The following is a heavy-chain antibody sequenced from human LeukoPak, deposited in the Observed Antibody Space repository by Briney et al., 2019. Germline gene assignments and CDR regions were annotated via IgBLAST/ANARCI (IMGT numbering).Heavy chain of an antibody. CDR3: ARVVVARMGFDP. Sequence: ASVKVSCKASGYTFTSYYMHWVRQAPGQGLEWMGIINPSGGSTSYARKFQGRVTMTRDTSTSTVYMELSSLRSEDTAVYYCARVVVARMGFDPWGQGTLVTVSS. CDR1: GYTFTSYY. V-gene: IGHV1-46*01. J-gene: IGHJ5*02. D-gene: IGHD2-15*01. CDR2: INPSGGST.